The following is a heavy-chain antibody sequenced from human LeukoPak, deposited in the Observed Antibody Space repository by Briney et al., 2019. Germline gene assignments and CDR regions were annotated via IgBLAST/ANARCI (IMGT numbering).Heavy chain of an antibody. CDR2: IIPIFGTV. D-gene: IGHD3-22*01. V-gene: IGHV1-69*13. CDR3: ARGRPANYYDSSGYSEYNWFDP. CDR1: GGTFSSYT. J-gene: IGHJ5*02. Sequence: ASVKVSCKASGGTFSSYTISWVRQAPGQGLEWMGGIIPIFGTVNYAQKFQGRVTITADESTSTAYMELSSLRSEDTAVYYCARGRPANYYDSSGYSEYNWFDPWGQGTLVTVSS.